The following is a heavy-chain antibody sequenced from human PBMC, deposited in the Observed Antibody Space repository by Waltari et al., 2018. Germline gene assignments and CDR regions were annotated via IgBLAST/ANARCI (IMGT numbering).Heavy chain of an antibody. CDR3: ARGRGPHVLRFLEWSSMDV. D-gene: IGHD3-3*01. Sequence: QVQLQESGPGLVKPSETLSLTCTVSGGSISSYYWSWIRQPPGKGLEWIGYIYYSGSTNYNPSLKSRVTISVDTSKNQFSLKLSSVTAADTAVYYCARGRGPHVLRFLEWSSMDVWGQGTTVTVSS. CDR2: IYYSGST. J-gene: IGHJ6*02. CDR1: GGSISSYY. V-gene: IGHV4-59*01.